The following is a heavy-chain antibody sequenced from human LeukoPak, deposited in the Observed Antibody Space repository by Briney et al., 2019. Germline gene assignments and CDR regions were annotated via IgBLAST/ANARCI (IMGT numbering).Heavy chain of an antibody. J-gene: IGHJ6*03. D-gene: IGHD6-19*01. CDR3: ARRADYYYMDV. Sequence: GGSLRLSCATSGFTFSSHSMSWVRQAPGKGLEWVSYISSSSSTIYYADSVKGRFTISRDNAKNSLYLQMNSLRAEDTAVYYCARRADYYYMDVWGKGTTVTVSS. V-gene: IGHV3-48*01. CDR1: GFTFSSHS. CDR2: ISSSSSTI.